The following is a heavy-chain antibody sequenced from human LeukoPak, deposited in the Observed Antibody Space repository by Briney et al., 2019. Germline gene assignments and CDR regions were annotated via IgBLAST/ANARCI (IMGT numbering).Heavy chain of an antibody. Sequence: SVKVSCKTSGRTFSSYAISWVRQAPGQGLEWMGGIIPIFDTTNYAQKFQGRVTVTTDESTSTAHMELSSLTSEDTAVYYCARVSRDIVLVPAAIRGWFDPWGQGTLVTVSS. V-gene: IGHV1-69*05. CDR1: GRTFSSYA. J-gene: IGHJ5*02. CDR2: IIPIFDTT. CDR3: ARVSRDIVLVPAAIRGWFDP. D-gene: IGHD2-2*01.